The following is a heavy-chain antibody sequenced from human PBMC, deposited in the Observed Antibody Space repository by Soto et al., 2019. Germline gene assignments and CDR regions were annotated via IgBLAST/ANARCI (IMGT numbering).Heavy chain of an antibody. CDR3: ARDPVDTSMLTGYYGMDV. CDR2: IIPNFGTT. Sequence: SVKVSCKASGDTFSSDAIDWVRQAPGQGLEWMGGIIPNFGTTNYAQKFQGRATITADESTSTVYMELSSLRSEDTAVYYCARDPVDTSMLTGYYGMDVWGQGTTVTVSS. J-gene: IGHJ6*02. CDR1: GDTFSSDA. D-gene: IGHD5-18*01. V-gene: IGHV1-69*13.